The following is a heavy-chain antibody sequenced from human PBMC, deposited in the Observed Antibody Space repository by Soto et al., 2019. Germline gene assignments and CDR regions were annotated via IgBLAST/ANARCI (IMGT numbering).Heavy chain of an antibody. D-gene: IGHD5-18*01. J-gene: IGHJ4*02. Sequence: QVQLVESGGGVVQPGRSLRLSCAASGFTLNSYGMHWVRQAPGKGLEWVAVIWYDGSKAFYADSVMGRFTISRDNSKNTLDLQMNSLRDEDTAVYYCAAGGYRPKNPRFDYWGQGTLVTVSS. CDR1: GFTLNSYG. CDR3: AAGGYRPKNPRFDY. CDR2: IWYDGSKA. V-gene: IGHV3-33*01.